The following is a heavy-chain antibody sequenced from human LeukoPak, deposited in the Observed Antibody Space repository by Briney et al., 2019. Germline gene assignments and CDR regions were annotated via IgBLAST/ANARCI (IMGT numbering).Heavy chain of an antibody. Sequence: KSGGSLRLSCAASGFTFSTHSMNWVRQAPGNGLERVSYISHSGNDIYYGESVRGRFTISRDNAKNSLYLQMHTLSAEDTAVYYCAGDGTGVLPGDAFDIWSQGTMVTVSS. CDR1: GFTFSTHS. J-gene: IGHJ3*02. CDR2: ISHSGNDI. CDR3: AGDGTGVLPGDAFDI. D-gene: IGHD3-10*01. V-gene: IGHV3-21*05.